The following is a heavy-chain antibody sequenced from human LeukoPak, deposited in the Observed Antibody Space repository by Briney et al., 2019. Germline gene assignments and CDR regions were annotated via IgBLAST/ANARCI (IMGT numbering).Heavy chain of an antibody. Sequence: GVSLRLSCAASGFTFGNCAVNWVRQAPGKGLEWVSLISGSGRNSYYADSVKGRFTISRDNSKNTMYLQMNSLRAEDTAVYYCAKDVHTSGWYGWFDSWGQGTLVTVSS. CDR2: ISGSGRNS. CDR1: GFTFGNCA. D-gene: IGHD6-19*01. CDR3: AKDVHTSGWYGWFDS. V-gene: IGHV3-23*01. J-gene: IGHJ5*01.